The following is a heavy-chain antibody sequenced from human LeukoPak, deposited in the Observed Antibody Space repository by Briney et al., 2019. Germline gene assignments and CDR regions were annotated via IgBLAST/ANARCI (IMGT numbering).Heavy chain of an antibody. CDR1: GGSFTGGRFH. CDR3: ATASGNAFDV. J-gene: IGHJ3*01. CDR2: LYYDGGS. D-gene: IGHD3-10*01. Sequence: SETLSLTCTLSGGSFTGGRFHWGWIRQPPGKGLVWLGNLYYDGGSYHTPSLSGRVTIPLDTSRNQFFLKLSSVTAADTAVYYCATASGNAFDVWGQGTMVTVSS. V-gene: IGHV4-39*07.